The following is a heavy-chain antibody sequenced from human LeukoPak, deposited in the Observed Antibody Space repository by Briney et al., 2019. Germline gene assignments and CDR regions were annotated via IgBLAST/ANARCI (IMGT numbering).Heavy chain of an antibody. Sequence: GESLKISCKGSGYSFTSYWIGWVRQMPGKGLGWMGIIYPGDSDTRYSPSFQGQVTISADKSISTAYLQWSSLKASDTAMYYCALLQGGSGWYTGYFDYWGQGTLVTVPS. CDR3: ALLQGGSGWYTGYFDY. J-gene: IGHJ4*02. V-gene: IGHV5-51*01. CDR1: GYSFTSYW. CDR2: IYPGDSDT. D-gene: IGHD6-19*01.